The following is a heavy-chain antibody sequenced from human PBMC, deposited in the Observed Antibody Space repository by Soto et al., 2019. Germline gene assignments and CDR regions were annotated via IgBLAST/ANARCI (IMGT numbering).Heavy chain of an antibody. D-gene: IGHD2-8*01. V-gene: IGHV1-58*01. Sequence: SVKVSCKASGFTFTSSAVQWVRQARGQRPEWIGWIGVGSGNRHYAQKFQERVTITRDMSTNTAYMELSSLRSEDTAVYYCAALGVNFDHWGQGTLVTVPQ. J-gene: IGHJ4*02. CDR3: AALGVNFDH. CDR1: GFTFTSSA. CDR2: IGVGSGNR.